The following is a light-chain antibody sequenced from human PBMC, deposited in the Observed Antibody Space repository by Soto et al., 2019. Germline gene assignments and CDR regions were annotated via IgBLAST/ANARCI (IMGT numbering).Light chain of an antibody. J-gene: IGKJ2*01. CDR3: MQGTHWPFT. V-gene: IGKV2-30*01. Sequence: DVVMTQSPLSLPVTLGQPASISCKSTQGLVYSDGNIYLNWFHQRPGQSPRRLIHKISDRDSGVPDRFSGSGSGTDFTLEISRVEAEDVGIYYCMQGTHWPFTFGQGTKLEIE. CDR2: KIS. CDR1: QGLVYSDGNIY.